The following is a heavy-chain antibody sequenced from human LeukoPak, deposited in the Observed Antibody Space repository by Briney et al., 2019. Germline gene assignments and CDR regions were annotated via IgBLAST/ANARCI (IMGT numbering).Heavy chain of an antibody. Sequence: ASVKVSCKASGYTFTSYSMNWVRQAPGQGLEWMGWINTYNGRTTYAQNLQGRVTLTTDTSTSTAYLELRSLRSDDTAVFYCARGGTLTTGDYWGQGTLSPSPQ. J-gene: IGHJ4*02. D-gene: IGHD4-17*01. CDR2: INTYNGRT. CDR1: GYTFTSYS. CDR3: ARGGTLTTGDY. V-gene: IGHV1-18*01.